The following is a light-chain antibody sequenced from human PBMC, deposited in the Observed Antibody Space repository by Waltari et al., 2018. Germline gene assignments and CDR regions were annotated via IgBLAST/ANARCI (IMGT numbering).Light chain of an antibody. CDR3: VTWDVTLSGYV. CDR2: NTN. V-gene: IGLV1-44*01. J-gene: IGLJ1*01. CDR1: SSNIGSKP. Sequence: VTISCSGSSSNIGSKPVNWYQQFPGTTPKLLIHNTNQRPSGVPDRFSGSKSGTSASLAISGLQSEDEADYYCVTWDVTLSGYVFGTGTKVTVL.